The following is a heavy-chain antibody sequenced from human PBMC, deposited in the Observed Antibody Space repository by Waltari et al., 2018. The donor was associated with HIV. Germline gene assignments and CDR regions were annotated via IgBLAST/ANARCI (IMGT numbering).Heavy chain of an antibody. CDR3: ARARIVVATIEDFDY. Sequence: EVQLLESGGGLVRPGGSLRLTCVVSGLAFTNSGSRWIRQAQAKGLEWVSGFSGSGGNTYYADSVKGRFTISRHNGKITLYLQMISLRAEETAIYYCARARIVVATIEDFDYWGHGTLVSVSS. D-gene: IGHD5-12*01. CDR2: FSGSGGNT. J-gene: IGHJ4*01. V-gene: IGHV3-23*01. CDR1: GLAFTNSG.